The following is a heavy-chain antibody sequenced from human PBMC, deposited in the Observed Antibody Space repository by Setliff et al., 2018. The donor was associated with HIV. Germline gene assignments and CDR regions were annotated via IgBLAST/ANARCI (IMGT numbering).Heavy chain of an antibody. CDR1: GYKFTGYW. D-gene: IGHD3-22*01. CDR3: ARHSHYDRSGYYYHKMPDDAFDI. J-gene: IGHJ3*02. CDR2: IYPGDSDT. V-gene: IGHV5-51*01. Sequence: PGESLKISCKGSGYKFTGYWSGWARQMPGKSLEWTGIIYPGDSDTRYSPSFQGQVTISTDKSISTAFLQWSSLKASDTAMYYCARHSHYDRSGYYYHKMPDDAFDIWGLGTMVTVS.